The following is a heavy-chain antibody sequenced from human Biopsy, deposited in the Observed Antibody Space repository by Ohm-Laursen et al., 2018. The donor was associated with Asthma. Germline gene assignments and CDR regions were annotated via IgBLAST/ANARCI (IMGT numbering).Heavy chain of an antibody. CDR1: GFSFDDYA. CDR2: ISWNSGTI. Sequence: SLRLSCAASGFSFDDYAMFWVRQAPGKGLEWVSGISWNSGTIGYADSVKGRFTISRDNAKNSLYLQKNSLGPEDTAVYYCARDMGAGPNQPPSGSGSSHLYGMDVWGQGTTVTVSS. CDR3: ARDMGAGPNQPPSGSGSSHLYGMDV. J-gene: IGHJ6*02. D-gene: IGHD3-10*01. V-gene: IGHV3-9*01.